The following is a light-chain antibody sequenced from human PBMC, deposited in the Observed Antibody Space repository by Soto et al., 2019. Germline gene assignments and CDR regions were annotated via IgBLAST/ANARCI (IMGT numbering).Light chain of an antibody. CDR3: QQTDSFPRT. CDR2: AAS. CDR1: QSISSY. J-gene: IGKJ1*01. Sequence: IQMTQSPSSLSASVGDRVTITCRASQSISSYLNWYQHKPGKAPKLLIYAASSLQTGVPSRFSGSRSGTDFALTISSLQRGDFATYYCQQTDSFPRTFGQGTKVDIK. V-gene: IGKV1-39*01.